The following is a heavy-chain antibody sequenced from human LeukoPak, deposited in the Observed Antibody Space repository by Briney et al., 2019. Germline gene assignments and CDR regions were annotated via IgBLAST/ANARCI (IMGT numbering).Heavy chain of an antibody. D-gene: IGHD3-22*01. CDR3: ARERNYYDSSGYNDAFDI. V-gene: IGHV4-4*07. J-gene: IGHJ3*02. CDR1: GGSISSYY. CDR2: IYTSGST. Sequence: SETLSLTCTVSGGSISSYYWSWIRQPAGKGLEWIGRIYTSGSTNYNPSLKSRVTMSVDTSENQFSLKLSSVTAADTAVYYCARERNYYDSSGYNDAFDIWGQGTMVTVSS.